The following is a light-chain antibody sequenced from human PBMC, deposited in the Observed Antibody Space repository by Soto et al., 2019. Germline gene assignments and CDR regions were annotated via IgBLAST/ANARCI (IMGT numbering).Light chain of an antibody. CDR3: SSYTSSSTPVV. Sequence: QYALTQPACVSGSPGQSITISWTGTSSDVGGYNYVSWYQQHPGKAPKLMIYDVSNRPSGVSNRFSGSKSGNTASLTISGLQAEDEADYYCSSYTSSSTPVVFGGGTQLTVL. V-gene: IGLV2-14*01. CDR2: DVS. J-gene: IGLJ2*01. CDR1: SSDVGGYNY.